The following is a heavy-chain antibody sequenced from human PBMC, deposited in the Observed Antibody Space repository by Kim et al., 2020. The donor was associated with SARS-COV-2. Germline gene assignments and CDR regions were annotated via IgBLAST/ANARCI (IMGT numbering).Heavy chain of an antibody. V-gene: IGHV1-69*06. Sequence: SVKVSCKASGGTFSSYAISWVRQAPGQGLEWMGGIIPIFGTANYAQKFQGRVPITADKSTSTSYMELRSLRSDDPAVYYCARRCAAAGRRLYYYCMVV. CDR3: ARRCAAAGRRLYYYCMVV. J-gene: IGHJ6*01. CDR2: IIPIFGTA. D-gene: IGHD6-19*01. CDR1: GGTFSSYA.